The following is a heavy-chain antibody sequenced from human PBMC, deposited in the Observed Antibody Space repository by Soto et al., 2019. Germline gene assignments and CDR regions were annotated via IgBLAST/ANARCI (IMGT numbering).Heavy chain of an antibody. D-gene: IGHD2-2*02. CDR1: GGSISGYY. J-gene: IGHJ4*02. Sequence: SETLSLTSTVSGGSISGYYWSWIRQPPGKGLEWIGYIYSSGSTNYNPSLQSRVTISVDTSKNQFSLKLSSVTAADTAVYYCARLACSSTRCFTYFDYWGQGALVTVSS. V-gene: IGHV4-59*08. CDR3: ARLACSSTRCFTYFDY. CDR2: IYSSGST.